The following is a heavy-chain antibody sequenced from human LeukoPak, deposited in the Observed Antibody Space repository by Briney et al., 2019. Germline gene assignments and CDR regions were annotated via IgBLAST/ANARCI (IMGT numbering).Heavy chain of an antibody. D-gene: IGHD2-2*01. CDR1: GYTFTDYY. CDR2: INPNDGDT. CDR3: ARANFLYCSSTSCLFDY. Sequence: ASVKASCKASGYTFTDYYMHWVRQAPGQGFEWMGWINPNDGDTYYAQKFQGRVTKTRDTSISTAHMEVSRLRSDDTAVYYCARANFLYCSSTSCLFDYWGQGTLVTVSS. J-gene: IGHJ4*02. V-gene: IGHV1-2*02.